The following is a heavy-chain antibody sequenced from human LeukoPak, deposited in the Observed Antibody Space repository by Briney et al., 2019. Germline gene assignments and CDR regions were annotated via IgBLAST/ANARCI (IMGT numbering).Heavy chain of an antibody. CDR1: GFTFSSYV. V-gene: IGHV3-23*01. D-gene: IGHD1-1*01. CDR3: AKGSTNWDGFKGGFDP. CDR2: ISLSGSRT. J-gene: IGHJ5*02. Sequence: GGSLRLSCAASGFTFSSYVMTWVRQAPGKGLEWVSAISLSGSRTFYADSVKGRFTVSRDNSKNTLYLQMSSLRAGDTAVYYCAKGSTNWDGFKGGFDPWGQGTLVTVSS.